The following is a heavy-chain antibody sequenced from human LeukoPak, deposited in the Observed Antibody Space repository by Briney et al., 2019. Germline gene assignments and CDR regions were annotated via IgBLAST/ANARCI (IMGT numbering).Heavy chain of an antibody. J-gene: IGHJ1*01. CDR2: ISGSGGRT. CDR3: AKDYNIWTYDIKTRVAEYFQH. CDR1: GFTFSSYA. V-gene: IGHV3-23*01. D-gene: IGHD3-22*01. Sequence: PGGSLRLSCAASGFTFSSYAMSWVRQAPGKGLEWVSAISGSGGRTYYADSVKGRFTISRDNSKNTLYLQMNSLRAEDTAVYYCAKDYNIWTYDIKTRVAEYFQHWGQGTLVTVSS.